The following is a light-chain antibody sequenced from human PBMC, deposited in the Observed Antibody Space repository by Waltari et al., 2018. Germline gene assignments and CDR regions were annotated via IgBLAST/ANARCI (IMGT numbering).Light chain of an antibody. CDR3: QQTYSSPT. CDR1: QSIGTY. V-gene: IGKV1-39*01. Sequence: DIQMTQSPSSLSASVGDRVTLTCRAGQSIGTYLHWYQHKPGEAPKLLIYAASTLQSGVPSRFSGSGSGTDFTLTLSSLQPEDFATYYCQQTYSSPTFGQGTKLEIK. J-gene: IGKJ2*01. CDR2: AAS.